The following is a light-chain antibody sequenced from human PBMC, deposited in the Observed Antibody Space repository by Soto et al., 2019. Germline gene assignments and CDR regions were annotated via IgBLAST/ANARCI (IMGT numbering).Light chain of an antibody. CDR3: QQYHIWPPWT. J-gene: IGKJ1*01. Sequence: EILMTQSPDTLSVSPGEGATLSCRVSQSIRSNLAWYQQRPGQAPRLLMYGASTRADGIPARFTGSGSGTEFTLTISSLQSEDFAVYYCQQYHIWPPWTSGQGTKVDIK. CDR1: QSIRSN. CDR2: GAS. V-gene: IGKV3-15*01.